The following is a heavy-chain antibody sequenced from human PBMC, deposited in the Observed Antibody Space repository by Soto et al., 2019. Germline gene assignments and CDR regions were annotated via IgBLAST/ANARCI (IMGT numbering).Heavy chain of an antibody. D-gene: IGHD3-16*01. J-gene: IGHJ5*02. CDR3: ASGPTLGGVFNYWFDP. CDR2: MNPNNGDT. Sequence: QMQLVQSGAEVKKPGASVKVSCRASGYTFTSHDINWVRQATGQGLEWMGWMNPNNGDTGYAQKFQGRVTMTRNTSISTAYMELSSLRSDDTAVYYCASGPTLGGVFNYWFDPWGQGTLVTVSS. CDR1: GYTFTSHD. V-gene: IGHV1-8*01.